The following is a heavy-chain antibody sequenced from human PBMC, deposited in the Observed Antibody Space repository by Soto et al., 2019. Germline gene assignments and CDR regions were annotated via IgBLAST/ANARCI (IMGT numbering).Heavy chain of an antibody. CDR3: ARDTRSYSSSWYVHYGMDV. CDR2: IIPIFGTA. V-gene: IGHV1-69*06. D-gene: IGHD6-13*01. Sequence: SVKVSCKASGGTFSSYAISWVRQAPGQGLEWMGGIIPIFGTANYAQKFQGRVTITADKSTSTAYMELSSLRSEDTAVYYCARDTRSYSSSWYVHYGMDVWGQGTTVTVSS. CDR1: GGTFSSYA. J-gene: IGHJ6*02.